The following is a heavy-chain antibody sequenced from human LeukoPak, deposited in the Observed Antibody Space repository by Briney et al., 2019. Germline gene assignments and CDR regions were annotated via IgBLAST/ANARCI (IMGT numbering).Heavy chain of an antibody. J-gene: IGHJ6*03. CDR2: ISGSGGST. Sequence: GGSLRLSCAASGFTFSTYVMSWVRQAPGKGLEWVSGISGSGGSTYYADSVKGRFTVSRDNSKNTLFLQINSLRAEDTAVYYCAKDFGYSGSYYYYMDVWGKGTTVTVSS. CDR1: GFTFSTYV. D-gene: IGHD1-26*01. V-gene: IGHV3-23*01. CDR3: AKDFGYSGSYYYYMDV.